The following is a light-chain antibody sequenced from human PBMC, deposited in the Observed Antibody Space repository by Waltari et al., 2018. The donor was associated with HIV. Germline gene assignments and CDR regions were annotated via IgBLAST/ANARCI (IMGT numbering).Light chain of an antibody. J-gene: IGLJ2*01. Sequence: QSALTQPASVSGSPGQSITISCTGTTSDVGGYDYVSGYHQHPGKAPKLMIFEVTYRPSGVSHRFSGSKSGNTASLTISGLQAEDEADYYCTSYRSGSTLVVGGGTKVTVL. CDR1: TSDVGGYDY. CDR2: EVT. V-gene: IGLV2-14*01. CDR3: TSYRSGSTLV.